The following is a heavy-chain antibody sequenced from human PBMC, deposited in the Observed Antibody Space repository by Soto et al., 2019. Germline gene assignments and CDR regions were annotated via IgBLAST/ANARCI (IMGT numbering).Heavy chain of an antibody. J-gene: IGHJ6*02. CDR2: ISWDGGST. D-gene: IGHD2-21*02. Sequence: GGSLRLSCAASGFTFDDYTMHWVRQAPGKGLEWVSLISWDGGSTYYADSVKGRFTISRDNSKNSLYLQMNSLRTEDTALYYCAKDYCGGDCYDYYYYYGMDVWGQGTTVTVSS. CDR1: GFTFDDYT. V-gene: IGHV3-43*01. CDR3: AKDYCGGDCYDYYYYYGMDV.